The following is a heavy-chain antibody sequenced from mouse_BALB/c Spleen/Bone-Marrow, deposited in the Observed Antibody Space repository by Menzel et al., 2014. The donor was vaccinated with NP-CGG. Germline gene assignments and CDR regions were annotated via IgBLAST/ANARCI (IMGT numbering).Heavy chain of an antibody. CDR1: GFTFSNFG. D-gene: IGHD1-1*01. CDR2: IGGVSSTI. CDR3: ARSTWSYYNGMDY. Sequence: DVMLVESGGGLVQPGGSRKLSCAASGFTFSNFGIHWVRQAPEKGLEWVAYIGGVSSTIYYADTVKGRFTISRDNPKNTLFLQMTSLRSEDTAMYYCARSTWSYYNGMDYWGQGTSVTVSS. V-gene: IGHV5-17*02. J-gene: IGHJ4*01.